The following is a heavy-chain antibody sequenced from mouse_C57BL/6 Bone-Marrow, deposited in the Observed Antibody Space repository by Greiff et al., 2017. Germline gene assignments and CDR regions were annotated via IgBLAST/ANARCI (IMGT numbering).Heavy chain of an antibody. CDR2: ISSGGRYT. Sequence: EVTLQESGGDLVKPGGSLTLSCAASGFTFSSYGMSWVRQTPDKRLEWVATISSGGRYTYYPDSVKGRFTISRDNAKNTLYLQRSSLKSEDTAMYYCARPYYYGSSYWWSYWGQGTLVTVSA. D-gene: IGHD1-1*01. CDR3: ARPYYYGSSYWWSY. J-gene: IGHJ3*01. CDR1: GFTFSSYG. V-gene: IGHV5-6*01.